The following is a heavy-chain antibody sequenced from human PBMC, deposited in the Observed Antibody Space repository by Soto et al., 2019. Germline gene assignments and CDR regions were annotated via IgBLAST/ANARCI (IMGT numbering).Heavy chain of an antibody. CDR3: ARGFQGSSHDGFDP. V-gene: IGHV4-59*01. CDR1: GGSISSYC. Sequence: SETLSLTCTVSGGSISSYCWNWIRQPPGKGLEWIGYVYYSGSTNYNPSLKSRVTISVDTSKNQFSLKLSSVTAADTAVYYCARGFQGSSHDGFDPWGQGTLVTVSS. CDR2: VYYSGST. J-gene: IGHJ5*02. D-gene: IGHD1-1*01.